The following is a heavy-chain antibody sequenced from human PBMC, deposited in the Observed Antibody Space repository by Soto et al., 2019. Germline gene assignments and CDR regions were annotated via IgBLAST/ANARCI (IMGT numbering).Heavy chain of an antibody. V-gene: IGHV3-33*01. J-gene: IGHJ4*02. CDR3: ARDDYGDYSYFAY. Sequence: QVQLVESGGGVVQPGRSLRLSCAASGFTFSSYGMHWVRQAPGKGLGWVAVIWYDGSKKYYADSVKGRFTIPRDNSKNTLYLQMNSLRVDDTAVYYCARDDYGDYSYFAYWGQGTLVTVSS. CDR2: IWYDGSKK. CDR1: GFTFSSYG. D-gene: IGHD4-17*01.